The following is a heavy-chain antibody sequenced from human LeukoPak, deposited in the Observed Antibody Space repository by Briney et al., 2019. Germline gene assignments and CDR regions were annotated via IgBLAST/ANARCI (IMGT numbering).Heavy chain of an antibody. V-gene: IGHV3-30-3*01. D-gene: IGHD2-8*02. Sequence: GGSLRLSCVTSGFFFNSYWMSWVRQAPGKGLEWVAVISYDGSNKYYADSVKGRFTISRDNSKNTLYLQMNSLRAEDTAVYYCARDVRVGEAFDYWGQGTLVTVSS. CDR3: ARDVRVGEAFDY. CDR1: GFFFNSYW. J-gene: IGHJ4*02. CDR2: ISYDGSNK.